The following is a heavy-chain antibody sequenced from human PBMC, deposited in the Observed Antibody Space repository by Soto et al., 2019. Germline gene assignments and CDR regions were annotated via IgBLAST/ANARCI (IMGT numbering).Heavy chain of an antibody. CDR1: GFSFRSSW. CDR3: TIFGVVTFDAFDI. CDR2: LNPDGSKK. J-gene: IGHJ3*02. D-gene: IGHD3-3*01. V-gene: IGHV3-7*01. Sequence: GGSLRLSCVASGFSFRSSWMSWVRQVPGRGLEWVAQLNPDGSKKYYVDAVKGRFTISRDNAKNSLYLQMNSLRAEDTAVYYCTIFGVVTFDAFDIWGQGTMVTVSS.